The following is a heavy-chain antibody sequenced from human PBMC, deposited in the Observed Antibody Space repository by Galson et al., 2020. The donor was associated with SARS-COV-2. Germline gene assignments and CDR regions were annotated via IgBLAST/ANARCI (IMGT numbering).Heavy chain of an antibody. CDR1: GFTFSSYV. V-gene: IGHV3-33*01. D-gene: IGHD1-1*01. Sequence: GGSLRLSCAASGFTFSSYVMHWVRQAPGQGLEWVPLMWFDGTNEDYADSVRGRFTISRDNSKNTLDLQMNSLRAEDTAVYYCARGGPWGTKKPFDMWGQGTMVTVSS. CDR3: ARGGPWGTKKPFDM. J-gene: IGHJ3*02. CDR2: MWFDGTNE.